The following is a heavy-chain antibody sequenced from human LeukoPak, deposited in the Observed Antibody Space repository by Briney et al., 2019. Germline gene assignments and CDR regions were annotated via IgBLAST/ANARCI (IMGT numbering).Heavy chain of an antibody. Sequence: GGSLRLSCAASGFTFSGDWMHWVRQTPGKGLVWVSRINSDGTTTYADSVEGRFTVSRDNTKNTLYLQMNSLRAEDTAVYYCGRHRIAVAGRGAFDIWGQGTTVTVSS. J-gene: IGHJ3*02. CDR2: INSDGTT. V-gene: IGHV3-74*01. D-gene: IGHD6-19*01. CDR1: GFTFSGDW. CDR3: GRHRIAVAGRGAFDI.